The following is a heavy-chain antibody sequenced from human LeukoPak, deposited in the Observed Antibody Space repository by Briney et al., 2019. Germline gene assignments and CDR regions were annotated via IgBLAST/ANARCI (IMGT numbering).Heavy chain of an antibody. D-gene: IGHD3-3*01. Sequence: GGSLRLSCAASGFTFSSYGMPWVRQAPGKGLEGVAVISYDGSNKYYADSVKGRFNISRDNSKNTLYLQMNSLRAEDTAVYYCAKGFLEWLSHNWFDLWGQGTMVTVSS. CDR2: ISYDGSNK. V-gene: IGHV3-30*18. J-gene: IGHJ5*02. CDR1: GFTFSSYG. CDR3: AKGFLEWLSHNWFDL.